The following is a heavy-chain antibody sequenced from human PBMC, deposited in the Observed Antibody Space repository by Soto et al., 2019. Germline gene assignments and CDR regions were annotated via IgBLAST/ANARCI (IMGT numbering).Heavy chain of an antibody. CDR1: GFTFSDSY. V-gene: IGHV3-11*06. J-gene: IGHJ6*02. Sequence: GGSLRLFSEASGFTFSDSYMSWIRQAPGEGLAWISYISGRNNFTQYADSVKGRFTISRDNAKNSLYLQLNSLTAEDTAVYYCARDGGVIIPGAIGGGYGLYVWGQGTTVTVSS. CDR2: ISGRNNFT. CDR3: ARDGGVIIPGAIGGGYGLYV. D-gene: IGHD2-2*02.